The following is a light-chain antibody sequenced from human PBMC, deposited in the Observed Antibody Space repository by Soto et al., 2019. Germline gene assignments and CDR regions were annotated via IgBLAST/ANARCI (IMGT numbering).Light chain of an antibody. V-gene: IGKV1-9*01. CDR2: GAS. CDR1: QGISSY. CDR3: QQLRT. J-gene: IGKJ1*01. Sequence: DIQLTQSPSFLSASVGDRVIITCRASQGISSYLAWYQQKPRKAPKLLIFGASTLQGGVPSRFSGSGSGTEFTLTISSLQPEDFATYYCQQLRTFGQGTKVEIK.